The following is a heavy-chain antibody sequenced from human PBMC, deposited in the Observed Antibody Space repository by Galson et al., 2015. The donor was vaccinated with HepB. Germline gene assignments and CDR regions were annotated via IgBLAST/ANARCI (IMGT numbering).Heavy chain of an antibody. Sequence: PALVKPTQTLTLTCTFSGFSLSTSGMCVSWIRQPPGKALEWLARIDWDDGKYYSTSLKTRLTISKDTSKNQVVLTMTNMDPVDTATYYCARETYDYYGSGGYYNRDYWGQGTLVTVSS. D-gene: IGHD3-10*01. V-gene: IGHV2-70*11. CDR3: ARETYDYYGSGGYYNRDY. CDR1: GFSLSTSGMC. CDR2: IDWDDGK. J-gene: IGHJ4*02.